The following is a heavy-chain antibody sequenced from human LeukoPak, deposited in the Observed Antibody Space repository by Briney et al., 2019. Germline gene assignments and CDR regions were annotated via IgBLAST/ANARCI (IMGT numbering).Heavy chain of an antibody. CDR3: ARVQRENIGLVLALDY. CDR1: GGSISSYY. J-gene: IGHJ4*02. CDR2: IYTSGST. V-gene: IGHV4-4*07. D-gene: IGHD2/OR15-2a*01. Sequence: SETLSLTCTVSGGSISSYYWSWIRQPAGKGLEWIGRIYTSGSTNYNPSLKSRVTMSVDTSKNQFSLKLSSVTAADTAVYYCARVQRENIGLVLALDYWGQGTLVTVSS.